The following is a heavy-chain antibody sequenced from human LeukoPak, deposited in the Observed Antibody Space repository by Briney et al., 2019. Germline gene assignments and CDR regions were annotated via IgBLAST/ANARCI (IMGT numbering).Heavy chain of an antibody. V-gene: IGHV1-46*01. CDR3: TRDLGIFGVVIVVGGGLDY. CDR1: GYTFTSYY. Sequence: GASVKVSCKASGYTFTSYYMHWVRQAPGQGLEWMGIINPSGGSTSYAQKFQGRVTMTRDTSTSTVYMELSSLRSEDTAVYYCTRDLGIFGVVIVVGGGLDYWGQGTLVTVSS. D-gene: IGHD3-3*01. J-gene: IGHJ4*02. CDR2: INPSGGST.